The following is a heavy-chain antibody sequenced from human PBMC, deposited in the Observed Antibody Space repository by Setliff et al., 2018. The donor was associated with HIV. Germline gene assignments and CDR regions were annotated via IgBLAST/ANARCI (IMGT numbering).Heavy chain of an antibody. D-gene: IGHD1-26*01. Sequence: PGGSLRLSCAASGFTISHHWMTWVRQAPGKGLEWVANIKQDGTENYYVDSVKGRFTISRDNAKNSLYLQMNSLRAEDTAMYYCARGTDYSGWFYDYWGQGTQVTSPQ. V-gene: IGHV3-7*03. CDR2: IKQDGTEN. CDR1: GFTISHHW. CDR3: ARGTDYSGWFYDY. J-gene: IGHJ4*02.